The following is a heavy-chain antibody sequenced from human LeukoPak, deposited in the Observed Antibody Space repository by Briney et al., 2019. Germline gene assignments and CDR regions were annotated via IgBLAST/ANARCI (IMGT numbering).Heavy chain of an antibody. CDR2: ISYDGSNK. Sequence: GGSLRLSCAASGFTFSSYAMHWVRQAPGKGLEWVAVISYDGSNKYYADSVKGRFTISRDNSKNTLYLQMNSLRAEDTAVYYCARDDYYYYYAMDVWGQGTTVTVSS. CDR1: GFTFSSYA. V-gene: IGHV3-30-3*01. CDR3: ARDDYYYYYAMDV. J-gene: IGHJ6*02.